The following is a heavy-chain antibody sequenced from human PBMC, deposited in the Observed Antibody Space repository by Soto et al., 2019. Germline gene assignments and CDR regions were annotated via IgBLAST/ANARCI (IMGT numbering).Heavy chain of an antibody. V-gene: IGHV3-21*01. CDR3: ARGIYCTLDICYTGYYYVVV. CDR1: GFTFSNYT. J-gene: IGHJ6*03. CDR2: ISSGSNYI. D-gene: IGHD2-2*02. Sequence: DVHLVESGGGLVKPGGSLRLSCTVSGFTFSNYTMDWVRQAPGKGLEWVSSISSGSNYIYYADSVKGRFTISRDNAKNSVYLQMKSLRAEDTAVFYCARGIYCTLDICYTGYYYVVVWGKGTAVTVSS.